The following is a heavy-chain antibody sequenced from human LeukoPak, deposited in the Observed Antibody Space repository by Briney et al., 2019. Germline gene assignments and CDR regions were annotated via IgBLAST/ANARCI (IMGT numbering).Heavy chain of an antibody. J-gene: IGHJ4*02. V-gene: IGHV4-38-2*02. Sequence: NPSETLSLTCTVSGYSISSGYYWGWIRQPPGKGLEWIGSIYHGGSTYYNPSLKSRVTISVDTSKNQFSLKLSSVTAADTAVYYCASDTDMYYYESWGQGTLVTVSS. D-gene: IGHD3-22*01. CDR3: ASDTDMYYYES. CDR2: IYHGGST. CDR1: GYSISSGYY.